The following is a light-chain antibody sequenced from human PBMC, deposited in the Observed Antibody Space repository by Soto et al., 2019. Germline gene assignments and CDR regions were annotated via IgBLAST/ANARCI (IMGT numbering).Light chain of an antibody. CDR1: QSISTY. V-gene: IGKV1-39*01. Sequence: DIQMTQSPSSLSASVGDSVTLSCRASQSISTYLNWYQQKPGKAPKLLIYAASSLQSGVPSRFSGSGSGTDFTLTINTVQPEDFATYSCQQTYDKVTCGQGTKVDIK. J-gene: IGKJ1*01. CDR2: AAS. CDR3: QQTYDKVT.